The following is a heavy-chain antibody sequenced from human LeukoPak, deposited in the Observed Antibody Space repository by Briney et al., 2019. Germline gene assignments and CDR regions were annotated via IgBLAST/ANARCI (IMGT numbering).Heavy chain of an antibody. J-gene: IGHJ2*01. CDR2: IYTSGST. V-gene: IGHV4-4*07. Sequence: KPSETLSLTCTVSGGYISSYYWSWIRQPAGKGLAWIGRIYTSGSTNYNPSLKSRVTMSVDTSKNQFSLKLSSVTAADTAVYYCARWKSSGWYWYFDLWGRGTLVTVSS. CDR3: ARWKSSGWYWYFDL. D-gene: IGHD6-19*01. CDR1: GGYISSYY.